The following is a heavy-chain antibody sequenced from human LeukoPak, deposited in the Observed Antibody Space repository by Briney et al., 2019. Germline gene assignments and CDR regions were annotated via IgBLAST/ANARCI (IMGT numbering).Heavy chain of an antibody. D-gene: IGHD3-22*01. CDR3: ARSLIVASEDY. CDR2: ISASGAVP. J-gene: IGHJ4*02. Sequence: GGSLRLSCAASGFMFDSFYMGWIRQVPGKGLDYIALISASGAVPYYAESVKGRFTISRDNTKNSVSLQMNNLSADDTAVYYCARSLIVASEDYWGQGTLVTVSS. V-gene: IGHV3-11*04. CDR1: GFMFDSFY.